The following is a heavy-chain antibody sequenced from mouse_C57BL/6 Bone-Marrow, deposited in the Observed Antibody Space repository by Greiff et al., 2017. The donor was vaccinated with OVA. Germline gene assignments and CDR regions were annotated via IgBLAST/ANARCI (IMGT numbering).Heavy chain of an antibody. V-gene: IGHV3-6*01. CDR2: ISYDGSN. CDR1: GYSITSGYY. J-gene: IGHJ2*01. Sequence: EVKLMESGPGLVKPSQSLSLTCSVTGYSITSGYYWNWIRQFPGNKLEWMGYISYDGSNNYNPSLKNRISITRDTSKNQFFLKLNSVTTEDTATYYCARATIVTPFDYWGRGTTLTVSS. D-gene: IGHD2-5*01. CDR3: ARATIVTPFDY.